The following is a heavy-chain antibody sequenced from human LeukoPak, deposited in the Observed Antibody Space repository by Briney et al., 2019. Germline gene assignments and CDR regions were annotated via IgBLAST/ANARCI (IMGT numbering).Heavy chain of an antibody. J-gene: IGHJ5*02. Sequence: SETLSLTCAVYGGSFSGYYWSWIRHPPGNGLEWIGEINHSGSTNYNPSLKSRVTISVDTSKNQFSLKLSSVTAADTAVYYCAIITIFKGFDPWGQGTLVTVSS. CDR2: INHSGST. D-gene: IGHD3-3*01. CDR1: GGSFSGYY. CDR3: AIITIFKGFDP. V-gene: IGHV4-34*01.